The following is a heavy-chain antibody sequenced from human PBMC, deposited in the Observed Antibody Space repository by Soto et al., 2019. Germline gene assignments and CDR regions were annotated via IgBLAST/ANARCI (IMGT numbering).Heavy chain of an antibody. CDR2: IYWDDDK. J-gene: IGHJ4*02. V-gene: IGHV2-5*02. D-gene: IGHD5-12*01. CDR3: AHKGDGYRGFKY. CDR1: GFSLSTSGVG. Sequence: QITLKESGPTLVKPTQTLTLTCTLSGFSLSTSGVGVGWIRQPPGKALEWLALIYWDDDKRYSPFLKSRLTITNDTSNNQVVLTLTNMDPVDTATYYCAHKGDGYRGFKYWGQGTLVTVSS.